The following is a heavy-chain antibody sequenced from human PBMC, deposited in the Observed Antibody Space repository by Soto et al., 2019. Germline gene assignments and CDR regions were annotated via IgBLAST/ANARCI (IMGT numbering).Heavy chain of an antibody. CDR3: ARDQEADDTEATRDYYYGMDV. CDR2: ISSTGSTK. D-gene: IGHD1-1*01. Sequence: EVQLVESGGGLVQPGGSLRLSCAASGFSFSRFEMNWVRQAPGKGLEWVSYISSTGSTKSYSDSVKGRFTISRDNAKNSLYLHMSSLIVEDTAVYYCARDQEADDTEATRDYYYGMDVWGQGTTVTVSS. CDR1: GFSFSRFE. J-gene: IGHJ6*02. V-gene: IGHV3-48*03.